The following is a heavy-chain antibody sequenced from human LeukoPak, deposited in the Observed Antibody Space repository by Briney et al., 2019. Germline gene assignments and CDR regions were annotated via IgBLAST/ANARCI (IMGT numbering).Heavy chain of an antibody. D-gene: IGHD2-21*02. V-gene: IGHV1-69*04. Sequence: SVKVSCKASGNTFSTYAINWVRHAAGQGLEWMGRIIPMLDIANYAQKFQGRVTITADKSTSTAYMDLSSLRSEDTAVYYCARDLRSDEGYFDYWGQGTLVTVSS. J-gene: IGHJ4*02. CDR3: ARDLRSDEGYFDY. CDR1: GNTFSTYA. CDR2: IIPMLDIA.